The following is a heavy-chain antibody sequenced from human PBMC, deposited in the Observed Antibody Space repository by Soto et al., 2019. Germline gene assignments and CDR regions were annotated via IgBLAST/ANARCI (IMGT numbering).Heavy chain of an antibody. J-gene: IGHJ6*02. CDR1: GYSFTSYW. CDR2: IYPGDSDT. D-gene: IGHD6-13*01. V-gene: IGHV5-51*01. CDR3: ARCYSWYRPSYGMDV. Sequence: XDSLRISLKGSGYSFTSYWIGWVGQMPGKGLEWMGIIYPGDSDTRYSPSFQGQVTISADKSISTAYLQWSSLKASDTAMYYCARCYSWYRPSYGMDVWGQGTTVTVSS.